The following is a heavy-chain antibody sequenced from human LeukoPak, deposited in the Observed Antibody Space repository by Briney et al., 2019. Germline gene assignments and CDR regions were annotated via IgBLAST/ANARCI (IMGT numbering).Heavy chain of an antibody. J-gene: IGHJ4*02. CDR3: VRARAGGLDY. CDR2: LSFDGAHK. Sequence: PERSLRLSCAASGFTFRHYAVHWVRQAPGRGLKWVAVLSFDGAHKYYAESVKGRFTISKNNSNNTLFLQMDSLRLEDTALYYCVRARAGGLDYWGQGTLVTVSS. CDR1: GFTFRHYA. V-gene: IGHV3-30*04. D-gene: IGHD3-16*01.